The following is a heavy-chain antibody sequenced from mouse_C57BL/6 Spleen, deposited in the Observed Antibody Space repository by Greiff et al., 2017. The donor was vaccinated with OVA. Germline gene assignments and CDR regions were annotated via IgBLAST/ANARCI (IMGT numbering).Heavy chain of an antibody. J-gene: IGHJ1*03. CDR1: GYAFSSSW. D-gene: IGHD1-1*01. V-gene: IGHV1-82*01. CDR2: IYPGDGDT. Sequence: QVQLQQSGPELVKPGASVKISCKASGYAFSSSWMNWVKQRPGKGLEWIGRIYPGDGDTNYNGKFKGKATLTADKSSGTAYMQLSSLTSEDSAVYFCARTTTVVDWYFDVWGTGTTVTVSS. CDR3: ARTTTVVDWYFDV.